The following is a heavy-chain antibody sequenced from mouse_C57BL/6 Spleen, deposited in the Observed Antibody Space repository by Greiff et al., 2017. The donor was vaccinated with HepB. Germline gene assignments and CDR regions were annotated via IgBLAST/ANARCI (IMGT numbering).Heavy chain of an antibody. CDR1: GFSFTSYG. V-gene: IGHV2-5*01. D-gene: IGHD1-1*01. CDR2: IWRGGST. CDR3: AKGDYYGSSDWYFDV. Sequence: QVQLKESGPGLVQPSQRLSITCTVSGFSFTSYGVHWVRQSPGKGLEWLGVIWRGGSTDYNAAFLSRLSITKDNSKSQVFFKMNSLQADDTAIYYCAKGDYYGSSDWYFDVWGTGTTVTVSS. J-gene: IGHJ1*03.